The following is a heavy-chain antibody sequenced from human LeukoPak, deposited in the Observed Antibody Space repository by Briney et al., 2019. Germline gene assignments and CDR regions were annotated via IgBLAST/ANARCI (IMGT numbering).Heavy chain of an antibody. D-gene: IGHD6-13*01. CDR2: ISGSGGST. J-gene: IGHJ4*02. CDR1: GFTFSSYA. CDR3: AKDRQLVYYFDY. V-gene: IGHV3-23*01. Sequence: GGSLRLSCAASGFTFSSYAMSWVRQAPGKGLEWVSAISGSGGSTYYADSVKGRFTISRDNFKNTLYLRMNSLRAEDTAVYYCAKDRQLVYYFDYWGQGTLVTVSS.